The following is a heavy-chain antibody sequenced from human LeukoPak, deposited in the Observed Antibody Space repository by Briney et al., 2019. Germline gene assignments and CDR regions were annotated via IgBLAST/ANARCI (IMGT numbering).Heavy chain of an antibody. D-gene: IGHD1-14*01. CDR3: ARDLATKYYFDF. J-gene: IGHJ4*02. CDR2: IWYDGSYK. CDR1: GITFSNYG. V-gene: IGHV3-33*01. Sequence: GRSLRLSCAASGITFSNYGMHWVRQAPGKGLEWVAVIWYDGSYKFYADSVKGRFTISRDNSKNTLYLQMNSLRAEDTAVYYCARDLATKYYFDFWGQGTLVTVSS.